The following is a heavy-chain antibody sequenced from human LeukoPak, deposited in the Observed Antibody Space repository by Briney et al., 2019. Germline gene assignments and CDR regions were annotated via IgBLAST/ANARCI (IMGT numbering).Heavy chain of an antibody. CDR1: GFTFSSYW. Sequence: GGSLRLSCAASGFTFSSYWMHWVRQAPGKGLVWVARINGDGSSTDYADSVKGRFTVSRDNAKNTLYLQMSSLRAEDTAVYYCARSSPNLREVVDYWGQGTLVTVSS. CDR3: ARSSPNLREVVDY. D-gene: IGHD1-26*01. V-gene: IGHV3-74*01. CDR2: INGDGSST. J-gene: IGHJ4*02.